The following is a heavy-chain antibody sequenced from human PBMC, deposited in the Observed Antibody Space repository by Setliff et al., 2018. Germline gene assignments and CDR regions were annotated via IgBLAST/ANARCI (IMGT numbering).Heavy chain of an antibody. V-gene: IGHV4-39*07. CDR1: GGSMSSSGYY. CDR2: IYYSGST. Sequence: SETLSLTCTVFGGSMSSSGYYWAWIRQSPGKGLEWIGSIYYSGSTYYNPSLKRRATISLDTSKNQFSLKLNSVTAADTAVYYCARDPVKQLVKWFDPWGQGTLVTVSS. CDR3: ARDPVKQLVKWFDP. D-gene: IGHD3-22*01. J-gene: IGHJ5*02.